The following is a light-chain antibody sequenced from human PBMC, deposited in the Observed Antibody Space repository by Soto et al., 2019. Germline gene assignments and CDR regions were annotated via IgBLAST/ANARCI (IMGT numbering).Light chain of an antibody. V-gene: IGKV3-20*01. J-gene: IGKJ1*01. CDR2: VAS. Sequence: EIVLTQSPGTLSLSPGDRATLSCRASQSVSSSSLAWYQQRPGQAPKLLIYVASSRATGIPDRFSGSGSGTDFTLTISRLEPEDFAVYFCQQYGSSPVTFGQGTKVDIK. CDR3: QQYGSSPVT. CDR1: QSVSSSS.